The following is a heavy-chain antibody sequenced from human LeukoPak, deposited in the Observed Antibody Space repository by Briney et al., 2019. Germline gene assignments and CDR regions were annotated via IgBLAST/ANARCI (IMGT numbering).Heavy chain of an antibody. Sequence: SVKVSCKASGGTFSSYAISWVRQAPGQGLEWMGRIIPILGIANYAQKFQGRVTITADKSTSTAYMELSSLRSEDTAVYYCASSITYYYDSSGHFQHWGQGSLVTVSS. D-gene: IGHD3-22*01. CDR1: GGTFSSYA. V-gene: IGHV1-69*04. CDR3: ASSITYYYDSSGHFQH. J-gene: IGHJ1*01. CDR2: IIPILGIA.